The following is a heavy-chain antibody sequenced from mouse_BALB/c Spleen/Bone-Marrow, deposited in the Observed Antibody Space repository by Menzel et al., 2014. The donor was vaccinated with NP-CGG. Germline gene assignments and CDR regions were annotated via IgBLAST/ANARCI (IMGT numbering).Heavy chain of an antibody. CDR1: GYTFTSSW. D-gene: IGHD2-14*01. V-gene: IGHV1S130*01. J-gene: IGHJ2*01. Sequence: VQLQQSGPVLVRPGASVKLSCKASGYTFTSSWMHWAKQRPGQGLEWIGEIHPNSGNTNYNEKFKGKATLTVDASSSTAHVDLRSLTSEDSAVYYCARHYRYAYYFDYWGQGTTLTVSS. CDR2: IHPNSGNT. CDR3: ARHYRYAYYFDY.